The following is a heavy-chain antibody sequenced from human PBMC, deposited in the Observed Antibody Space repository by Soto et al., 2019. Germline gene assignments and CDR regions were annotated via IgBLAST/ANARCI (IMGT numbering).Heavy chain of an antibody. CDR1: GFTFSSYG. Sequence: GGSLRLSCAASGFTFSSYGMHWARQAPGKGLEWVAVISKDGSTKYDADSVKGRFTISRDNSKNTLYLQMNSLRAEDTAVYYCAKETHSSGYGSYFDYWGQGXLVTVYS. V-gene: IGHV3-30*18. CDR2: ISKDGSTK. J-gene: IGHJ4*02. D-gene: IGHD3-22*01. CDR3: AKETHSSGYGSYFDY.